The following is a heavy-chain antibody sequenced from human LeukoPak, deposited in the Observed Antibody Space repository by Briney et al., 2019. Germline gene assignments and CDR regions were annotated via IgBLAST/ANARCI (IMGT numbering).Heavy chain of an antibody. Sequence: SETLSLTCAVYGGSFSGYYWSWIRQPPGKGLEWIGEINHSGSTNYNPSLKSRVTISVDTSKNQFSLKLSSVTAADTAVYYCARKVEQWLPRGGVYYYYYMDVWGKGTTVTVSS. CDR2: INHSGST. CDR1: GGSFSGYY. J-gene: IGHJ6*03. CDR3: ARKVEQWLPRGGVYYYYYMDV. V-gene: IGHV4-34*01. D-gene: IGHD6-19*01.